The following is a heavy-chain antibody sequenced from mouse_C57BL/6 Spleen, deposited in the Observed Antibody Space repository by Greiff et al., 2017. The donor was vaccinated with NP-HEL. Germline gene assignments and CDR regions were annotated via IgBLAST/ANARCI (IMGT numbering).Heavy chain of an antibody. CDR2: ISNGGGST. Sequence: EVKLVESGGGLVQPGGSLKLSCAASGFTFSDYYMYWVRQTPEKRLEWVAYISNGGGSTYYPDTVKGRFTISRDNAKNTLYLQMSRLKSEDTAMYYCARRGYSNYPGFAYWGQGTLVTVSA. V-gene: IGHV5-12*01. J-gene: IGHJ3*01. CDR1: GFTFSDYY. CDR3: ARRGYSNYPGFAY. D-gene: IGHD2-5*01.